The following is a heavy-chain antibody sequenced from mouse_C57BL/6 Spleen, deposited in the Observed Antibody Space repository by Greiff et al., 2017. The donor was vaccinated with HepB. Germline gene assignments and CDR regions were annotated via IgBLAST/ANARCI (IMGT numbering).Heavy chain of an antibody. V-gene: IGHV1-80*01. CDR2: IYPGDGDT. Sequence: VQLQQSGAELVKPGASVKISCKASGYAFSSYWMNWVKQRPGKGLEWIGQIYPGDGDTNYHGKFKGKATLTADKSSSTAYMQLSSLTSEDSAVYFCASPLYYGSSFGFAYWGQGTLVTVSA. J-gene: IGHJ3*01. D-gene: IGHD1-1*01. CDR1: GYAFSSYW. CDR3: ASPLYYGSSFGFAY.